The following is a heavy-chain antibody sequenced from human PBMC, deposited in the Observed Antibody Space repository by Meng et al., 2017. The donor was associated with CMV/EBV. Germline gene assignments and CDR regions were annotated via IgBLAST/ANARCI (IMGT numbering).Heavy chain of an antibody. CDR2: ISSSSSYI. V-gene: IGHV3-21*01. J-gene: IGHJ6*02. Sequence: GESLKISCAASGFTFSSYSMNWVRQAPGKGLEWVSSISSSSSYIYYADSVKGRFTISRDNAKNSLYLQMNSLRAGDTAVYYCARGPGYCSSTSCYMWLDGGGMDVWGQGTTVTVSS. D-gene: IGHD2-2*02. CDR3: ARGPGYCSSTSCYMWLDGGGMDV. CDR1: GFTFSSYS.